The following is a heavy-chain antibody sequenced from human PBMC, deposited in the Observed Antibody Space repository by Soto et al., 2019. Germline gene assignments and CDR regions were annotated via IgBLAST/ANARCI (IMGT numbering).Heavy chain of an antibody. D-gene: IGHD1-1*01. V-gene: IGHV3-21*01. CDR1: GFTFRTYS. CDR2: ISSTSGYI. Sequence: EVQLVESGGGLVKPGASVRLSCVVSGFTFRTYSMNWVRQAPGMGLKWVSYISSTSGYIFYADSVKGRFTVSRDNAKNAVHLQMNNLRAEDPAIYYCASLRSTRYNDYFYGMGVWGQGTTVTVSS. J-gene: IGHJ6*02. CDR3: ASLRSTRYNDYFYGMGV.